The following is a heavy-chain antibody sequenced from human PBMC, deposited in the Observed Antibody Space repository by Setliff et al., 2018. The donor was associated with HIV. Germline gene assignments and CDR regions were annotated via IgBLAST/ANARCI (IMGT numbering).Heavy chain of an antibody. CDR2: ISAHNGKT. CDR3: ARIRSWYDSSGYSDY. D-gene: IGHD3-22*01. Sequence: ASVKVSCKTSGYDFRRYGIAWVRQVPGHGLEWMGWISAHNGKTNNAQKLQGRVTMTTDTSTSTAYMELRSLRSDDTAVYYCARIRSWYDSSGYSDYWGQGTLVTVSS. V-gene: IGHV1-18*01. J-gene: IGHJ4*02. CDR1: GYDFRRYG.